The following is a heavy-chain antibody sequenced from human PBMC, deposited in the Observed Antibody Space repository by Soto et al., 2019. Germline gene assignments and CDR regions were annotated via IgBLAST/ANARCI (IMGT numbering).Heavy chain of an antibody. D-gene: IGHD4-17*01. J-gene: IGHJ3*02. CDR1: GFTFSTYA. Sequence: VGSLRLSCAASGFTFSTYAMSWVRQAPGKGLEWVSAISGSGDFTYSADSVTGRFTISRDNFKNTLYLQMNSLRIEDTAVYYCARPRGYGVFDAYDIWGQGTMVTVS. CDR2: ISGSGDFT. CDR3: ARPRGYGVFDAYDI. V-gene: IGHV3-23*01.